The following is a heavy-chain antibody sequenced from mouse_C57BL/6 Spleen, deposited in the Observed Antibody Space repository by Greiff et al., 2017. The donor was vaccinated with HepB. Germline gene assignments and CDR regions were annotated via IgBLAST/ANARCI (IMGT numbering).Heavy chain of an antibody. CDR3: ARSEDYGSSYAY. CDR1: GYTFTSYG. V-gene: IGHV1-81*01. D-gene: IGHD1-1*01. J-gene: IGHJ2*01. CDR2: IYPRSGNT. Sequence: QVQLKQSGAELARPGASVKLSCKASGYTFTSYGISWVKQRTGQGLEWIGEIYPRSGNTYYNEKFKGKATLTADKSSSTAYMELRSLTSEDSAVYFCARSEDYGSSYAYWGQGTTLTVSS.